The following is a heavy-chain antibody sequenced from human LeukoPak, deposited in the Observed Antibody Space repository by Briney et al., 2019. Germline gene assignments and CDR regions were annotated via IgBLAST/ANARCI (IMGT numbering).Heavy chain of an antibody. D-gene: IGHD3-10*01. V-gene: IGHV4-39*07. J-gene: IGHJ4*02. Sequence: SETLSLTCTVSGGSISSSSYYWGWIRQPPGKGLEWIGSIYYSGSTYYNPSLKSRVTISVDTSKNQFSLKLSSVTAADTAVYYCAQRNKQADGSGWHWGQGTLVTVSS. CDR3: AQRNKQADGSGWH. CDR1: GGSISSSSYY. CDR2: IYYSGST.